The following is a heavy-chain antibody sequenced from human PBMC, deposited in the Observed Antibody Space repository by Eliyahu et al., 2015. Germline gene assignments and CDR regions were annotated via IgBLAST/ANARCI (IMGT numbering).Heavy chain of an antibody. Sequence: VQLVESGGGLVQPGRSLRLSCAAXGFTFDDYGLHWVRQAPGKGLEWVSGTTWNGADRGYADSVKGRFTISRDNAKNSLYLQMNNLRVEDTAFYYCAKDKYNGYDWARIEYWGQGVLVTVSS. CDR1: GFTFDDYG. D-gene: IGHD5-12*01. J-gene: IGHJ4*02. CDR2: TTWNGADR. CDR3: AKDKYNGYDWARIEY. V-gene: IGHV3-9*01.